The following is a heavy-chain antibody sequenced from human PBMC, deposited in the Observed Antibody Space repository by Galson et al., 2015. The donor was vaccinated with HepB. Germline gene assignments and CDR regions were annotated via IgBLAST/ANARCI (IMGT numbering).Heavy chain of an antibody. D-gene: IGHD6-13*01. CDR1: GFTVSSNY. CDR2: IYTGGST. Sequence: SLRLSCAASGFTVSSNYMTWVRQAPGKGLEWVSVIYTGGSTDYADSVRGRFTISRDNPKNTLYLQMNSLRAEDTAVYYCAKGYSRSWYSGLGYWGQGTLVTVSP. J-gene: IGHJ4*02. CDR3: AKGYSRSWYSGLGY. V-gene: IGHV3-53*01.